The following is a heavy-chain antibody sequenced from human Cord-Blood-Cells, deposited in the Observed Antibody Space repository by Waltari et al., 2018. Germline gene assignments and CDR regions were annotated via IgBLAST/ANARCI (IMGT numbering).Heavy chain of an antibody. CDR2: INAGNGNT. CDR3: ARAYCTNGVCYDAFDI. J-gene: IGHJ3*02. V-gene: IGHV1-3*01. Sequence: QVQLVQSGAEVKKPGASVKVSCKASGYTFTSYAMHRVRQAPGQRLEWMGWINAGNGNTKYSQKFQGRVTITRDTSASTAYMELSSLRSEDTAVYYCARAYCTNGVCYDAFDIWGQGTMVTVSS. D-gene: IGHD2-8*01. CDR1: GYTFTSYA.